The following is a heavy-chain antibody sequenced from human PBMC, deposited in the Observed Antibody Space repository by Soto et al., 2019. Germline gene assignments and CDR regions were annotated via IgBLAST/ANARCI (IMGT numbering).Heavy chain of an antibody. J-gene: IGHJ3*02. CDR3: ATKQGIAAPDAFDI. CDR1: GFSVSSNY. Sequence: GRALRLSCAASGFSVSSNYMSWVRQAPGKGLEWVSVIYSGGSTYYADSVKGRFTISRDNSKNTLYLQMNSLRAEDTAVYYCATKQGIAAPDAFDIWGQGTMVTASS. V-gene: IGHV3-53*01. CDR2: IYSGGST. D-gene: IGHD6-13*01.